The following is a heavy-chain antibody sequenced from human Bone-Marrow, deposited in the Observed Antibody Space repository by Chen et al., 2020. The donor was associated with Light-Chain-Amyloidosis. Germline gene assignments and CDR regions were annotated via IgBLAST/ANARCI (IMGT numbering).Heavy chain of an antibody. D-gene: IGHD1-26*01. CDR1: GFAFSTYS. J-gene: IGHJ5*02. CDR3: ARGRGDGRPNYFAA. V-gene: IGHV3-21*06. Sequence: EVQLVESGGGLVKRGGSLRLSCAASGFAFSTYSMNWVRQAPGKGLEWVACITSTGSYIYYADSVKCRFTISRDNAQNTLYLHLNSLRVEDTAVYYCARGRGDGRPNYFAAWGQGTLVTVSS. CDR2: ITSTGSYI.